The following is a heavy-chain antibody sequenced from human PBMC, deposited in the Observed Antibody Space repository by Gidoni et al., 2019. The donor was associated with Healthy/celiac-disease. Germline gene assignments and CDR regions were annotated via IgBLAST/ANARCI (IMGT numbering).Heavy chain of an antibody. Sequence: QLPLQESGPGLVKPSETLSLTCTVSGGSISSSSYYWGWIRQPPGKGLEWIGSIYYSGSTYYNPSLKSRVTISVDTSKNQFSLKLSSVTAADTAVYYCASQNYDFWSGYSADFDYWGQGTLVTVSS. V-gene: IGHV4-39*01. CDR1: GGSISSSSYY. D-gene: IGHD3-3*01. CDR2: IYYSGST. J-gene: IGHJ4*02. CDR3: ASQNYDFWSGYSADFDY.